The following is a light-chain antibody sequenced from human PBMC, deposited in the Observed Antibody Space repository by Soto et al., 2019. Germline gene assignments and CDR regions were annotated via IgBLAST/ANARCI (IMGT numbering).Light chain of an antibody. V-gene: IGKV3-20*01. CDR1: QSVSSSY. CDR3: QQYGSSPGT. Sequence: EIVLTQSPGILSLSPGERATLSCRASQSVSSSYLAWYQQKPGQAPRLLIYGASSRATGIPDRFSGSGSGTDFTLTIGRLEPEDFAVYYCQQYGSSPGTFGQGTKVDIK. CDR2: GAS. J-gene: IGKJ1*01.